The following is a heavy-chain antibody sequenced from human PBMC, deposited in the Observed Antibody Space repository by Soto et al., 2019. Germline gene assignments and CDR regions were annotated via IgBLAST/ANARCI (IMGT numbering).Heavy chain of an antibody. Sequence: GSLRLSCAASGFSFSSYAMSWVRQAPGRGLEVVSAISGSGGSTYYADSVKGRFTISRDNSKNTLYLQMNSLRAEDTAVYYCAKEKLVDRYDLWSGYYFPLYGMDVWGQGTTVTVSS. V-gene: IGHV3-23*01. J-gene: IGHJ6*02. CDR2: ISGSGGST. D-gene: IGHD3-3*01. CDR1: GFSFSSYA. CDR3: AKEKLVDRYDLWSGYYFPLYGMDV.